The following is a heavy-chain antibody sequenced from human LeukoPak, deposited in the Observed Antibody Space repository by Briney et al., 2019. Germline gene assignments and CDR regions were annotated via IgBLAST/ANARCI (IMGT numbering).Heavy chain of an antibody. D-gene: IGHD5-18*01. J-gene: IGHJ4*02. Sequence: PSETLSLTCTVSGGSVSSARYDWGWIRQRPGKGLEWIVVIYYSGSTNYNPSLKSRVTISVHTSNNQFSLKLSSVTAADTAVYYCARGPHIQLWSAFYYWGQGTLFTVSS. V-gene: IGHV4-61*01. CDR1: GGSVSSARYD. CDR3: ARGPHIQLWSAFYY. CDR2: IYYSGST.